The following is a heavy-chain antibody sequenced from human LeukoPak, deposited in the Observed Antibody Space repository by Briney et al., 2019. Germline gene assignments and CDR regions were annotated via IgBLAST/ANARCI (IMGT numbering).Heavy chain of an antibody. CDR1: GFTFSSLW. D-gene: IGHD3-3*01. J-gene: IGHJ5*02. CDR2: IKQDGSEK. V-gene: IGHV3-7*01. CDR3: AREIEDITILGVVIMGWFDP. Sequence: GGSLRLSCVASGFTFSSLWMTWVRQAPGKGLEWVANIKQDGSEKNYVDSVKGRFTISRDNAKNSLYLQMNSLRVEDTAVYYCAREIEDITILGVVIMGWFDPWGQGTLVTVSS.